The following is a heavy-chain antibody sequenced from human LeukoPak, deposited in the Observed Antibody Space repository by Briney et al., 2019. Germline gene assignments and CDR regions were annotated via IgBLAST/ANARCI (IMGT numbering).Heavy chain of an antibody. V-gene: IGHV4-34*01. D-gene: IGHD6-19*01. CDR1: GGSFSGYY. CDR3: ARRSSGWFDY. Sequence: SETLSLTCAVYGGSFSGYYWSWIRQPPGKGLEWIGEINHSRSTNYNPSLKSRVIISVDTSKNQFSLKLSSVTAADTAVYYCARRSSGWFDYWGQGTLVTVSS. J-gene: IGHJ4*02. CDR2: INHSRST.